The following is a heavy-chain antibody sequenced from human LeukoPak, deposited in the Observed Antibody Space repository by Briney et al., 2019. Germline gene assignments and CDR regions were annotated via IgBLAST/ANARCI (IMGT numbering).Heavy chain of an antibody. Sequence: GGSLRLSCAASGFTFSSYAMSWIRQPPGKGLEWVSAISGSGGSTYYADSVKGRFTISDTNTNNFFYLQMNSLRAEDTAVYYCARENCSGGSCYYYYYYYMDVWGKGTTVTVSS. D-gene: IGHD2-15*01. CDR2: ISGSGGST. CDR3: ARENCSGGSCYYYYYYYMDV. CDR1: GFTFSSYA. V-gene: IGHV3-23*01. J-gene: IGHJ6*03.